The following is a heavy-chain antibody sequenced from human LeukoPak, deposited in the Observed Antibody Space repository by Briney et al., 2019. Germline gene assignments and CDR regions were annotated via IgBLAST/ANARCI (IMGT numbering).Heavy chain of an antibody. CDR1: GLTFSRYA. CDR3: AKGGHSSSWYTKHYYYYYMDV. D-gene: IGHD6-13*01. J-gene: IGHJ6*03. CDR2: ISGSGGRT. Sequence: PGGSLRLSCAASGLTFSRYAMSWVRQAPGEGLEWFSAISGSGGRTYYADSVKGRFTFSRDNSKNTLYLQMNSRRAEDTAVYYCAKGGHSSSWYTKHYYYYYMDVWGKGTTVTVSS. V-gene: IGHV3-23*01.